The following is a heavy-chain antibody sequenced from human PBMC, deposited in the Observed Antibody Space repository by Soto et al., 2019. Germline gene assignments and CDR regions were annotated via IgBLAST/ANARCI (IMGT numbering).Heavy chain of an antibody. D-gene: IGHD2-21*01. CDR3: AASCVGCGGFNYYGMDV. Sequence: SETLSLTCAVSGGSISSGGYSWSWIRQPPGKGLEWIGYIYHSGSTYYNPSLESRVTISVDTSKNQFSLKLSSVTAADTAVYYCAASCVGCGGFNYYGMDVWGQGTTVTVSS. CDR1: GGSISSGGYS. J-gene: IGHJ6*02. CDR2: IYHSGST. V-gene: IGHV4-30-2*01.